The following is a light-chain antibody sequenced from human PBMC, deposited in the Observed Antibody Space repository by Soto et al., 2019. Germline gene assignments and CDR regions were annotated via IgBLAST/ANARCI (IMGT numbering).Light chain of an antibody. CDR3: QQRSDWPLSLP. CDR2: DAS. J-gene: IGKJ4*01. CDR1: QSVSTY. Sequence: EIVLTQSPATLSLSPVERATLSCRASQSVSTYLAWYQQKPGQAPRLLIYDASHRATGIPARFSGSGSGTDFTLTISSLEPEDFAFYYCQQRSDWPLSLPFVGGTKVEIK. V-gene: IGKV3-11*01.